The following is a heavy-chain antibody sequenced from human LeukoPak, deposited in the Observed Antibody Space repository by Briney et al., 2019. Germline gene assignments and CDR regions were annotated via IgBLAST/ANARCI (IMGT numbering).Heavy chain of an antibody. Sequence: SSETLSLTCTVSGGSISSYYWSWIRQPPGKGLEWIGYIYYSGSTNYNPSLKSRVTISVDTSKNQFSLKLSSVTAADTAVYYCARVSRLGDAFDIWGQGTMVTVSS. CDR3: ARVSRLGDAFDI. D-gene: IGHD3-16*01. V-gene: IGHV4-59*01. CDR1: GGSISSYY. CDR2: IYYSGST. J-gene: IGHJ3*02.